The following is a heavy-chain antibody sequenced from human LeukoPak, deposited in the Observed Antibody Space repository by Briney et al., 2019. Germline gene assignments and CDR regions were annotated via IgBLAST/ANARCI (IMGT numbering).Heavy chain of an antibody. Sequence: GGSLRLSCAASGFTFSSYWMHWVRQAPGKGLVWVSRINTDGSSTSYADSVKGRFTISRDNAKNTLYLQMNSLRAEDTAVYYCARAVGVLNSWFDPWGQGTLVTVSS. CDR1: GFTFSSYW. CDR3: ARAVGVLNSWFDP. D-gene: IGHD6-6*01. J-gene: IGHJ5*02. CDR2: INTDGSST. V-gene: IGHV3-74*01.